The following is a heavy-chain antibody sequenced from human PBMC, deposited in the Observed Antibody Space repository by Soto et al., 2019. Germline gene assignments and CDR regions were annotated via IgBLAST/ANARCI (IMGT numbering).Heavy chain of an antibody. V-gene: IGHV6-1*01. J-gene: IGHJ6*03. CDR1: GDSVSSNSAA. CDR3: ARGVIVVVPAATRMNYYYYMDV. Sequence: SQTLSLTCAISGDSVSSNSAAWNRIRQSPSRGLEWLGRTYYRSKWYNDYAVSVKSRITINPDTSKNQFSLQLNSVAPEDTAVYYCARGVIVVVPAATRMNYYYYMDVWGKGTTVTVSS. D-gene: IGHD2-2*01. CDR2: TYYRSKWYN.